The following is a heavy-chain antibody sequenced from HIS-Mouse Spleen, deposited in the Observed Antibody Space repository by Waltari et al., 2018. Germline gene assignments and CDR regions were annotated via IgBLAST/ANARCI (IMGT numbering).Heavy chain of an antibody. J-gene: IGHJ3*02. CDR1: GGSFSGYY. Sequence: QVQLQQWGAGLLKPSETLSLTCAVYGGSFSGYYWSWSRQPPGKGLEWIGEINHSGRTNYNPSLKSRVTISVDTSKNQFSLKLSSVTAADTAVYYCARGRFHSWNDAFDIWGQGTMVTVSS. D-gene: IGHD1-1*01. CDR3: ARGRFHSWNDAFDI. CDR2: INHSGRT. V-gene: IGHV4-34*01.